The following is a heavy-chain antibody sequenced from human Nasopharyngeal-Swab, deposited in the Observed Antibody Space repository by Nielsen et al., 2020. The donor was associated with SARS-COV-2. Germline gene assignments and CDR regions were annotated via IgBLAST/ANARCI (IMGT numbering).Heavy chain of an antibody. J-gene: IGHJ6*03. CDR1: RYTFTNYG. CDR3: ASAPGVDYYYYMDV. Sequence: ASVNVSCKVSRYTFTNYGIHWVRQAHGQRLEWMGWINPGTVNTQYSQKFQGRVNISRETSASTAYMELRSPRSEDTSVYYCASAPGVDYYYYMDVWGNGTTVTVSS. CDR2: INPGTVNT. V-gene: IGHV1-3*01.